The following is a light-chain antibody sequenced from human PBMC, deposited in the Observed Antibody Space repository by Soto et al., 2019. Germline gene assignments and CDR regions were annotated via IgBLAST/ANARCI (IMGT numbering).Light chain of an antibody. CDR3: QQYDNLPIT. CDR2: DAS. CDR1: QDISNY. Sequence: DIQMTQSPSYLSASVGDRVTITCQASQDISNYLNWYQQKPGKAPKLLIYDASNLETGVPSRFSGSGYGTDFTFTISSLQPEDIATYYCQQYDNLPITFGQGTRLEIK. V-gene: IGKV1-33*01. J-gene: IGKJ5*01.